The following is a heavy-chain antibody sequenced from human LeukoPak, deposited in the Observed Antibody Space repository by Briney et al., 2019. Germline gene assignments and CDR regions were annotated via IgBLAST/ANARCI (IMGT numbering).Heavy chain of an antibody. D-gene: IGHD6-19*01. CDR2: ISSSGSTI. CDR1: GFTFSSYE. V-gene: IGHV3-48*03. Sequence: GGSLRLSRAASGFTFSSYEMNWVRQAPGKGLEWVSYISSSGSTIYYADSVKGRFTISRDNAKNSLYLQMNSQRAEDTAVYYCARDQRTAGDFDYWGQGTLVTVSS. CDR3: ARDQRTAGDFDY. J-gene: IGHJ4*02.